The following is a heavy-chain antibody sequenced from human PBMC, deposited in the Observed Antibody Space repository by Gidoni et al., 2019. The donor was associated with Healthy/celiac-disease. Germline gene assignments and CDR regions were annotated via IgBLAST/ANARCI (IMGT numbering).Heavy chain of an antibody. J-gene: IGHJ6*03. CDR3: ARGDCGGDCYYPYYYYYMDV. CDR2: IIPIVGTA. Sequence: QVQLVQSGAEVNKPASSVKVSCKASVGTFSSYAISWVRQAPGQGLEWMGGIIPIVGTANYAQKFQGRVTITADESTSTDYMELSSLRSEDTAVYYCARGDCGGDCYYPYYYYYMDVWGKGTTVTVSS. CDR1: VGTFSSYA. D-gene: IGHD2-21*01. V-gene: IGHV1-69*01.